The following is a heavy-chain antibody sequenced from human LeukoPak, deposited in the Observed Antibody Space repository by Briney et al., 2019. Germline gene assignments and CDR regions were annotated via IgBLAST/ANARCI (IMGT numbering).Heavy chain of an antibody. Sequence: SETLSLTCTVSGGSISSYYWSWIRQPPGKGLEWIGYIYYSGSTNYNPSLKSRVTISVDTSKNQFSLKLSSVTAADTAVYYCASGIAVAGTYYYYMDVWGKGTTVTVSS. CDR3: ASGIAVAGTYYYYMDV. CDR1: GGSISSYY. D-gene: IGHD6-19*01. J-gene: IGHJ6*03. V-gene: IGHV4-59*12. CDR2: IYYSGST.